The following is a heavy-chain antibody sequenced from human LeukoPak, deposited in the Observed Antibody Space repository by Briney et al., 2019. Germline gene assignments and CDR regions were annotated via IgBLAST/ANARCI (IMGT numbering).Heavy chain of an antibody. D-gene: IGHD3-10*01. J-gene: IGHJ6*02. CDR2: INSDGSST. CDR3: AREGQILWFGEFGMDV. CDR1: GFTFSSYW. V-gene: IGHV3-74*01. Sequence: PGGSLRLSCAASGFTFSSYWMHWARQAPGKGLVWVSRINSDGSSTSYADSVKGRFTISRDNAKNTLYLQMNSLRAEDTAVYYCAREGQILWFGEFGMDVWGQGTTVTVSS.